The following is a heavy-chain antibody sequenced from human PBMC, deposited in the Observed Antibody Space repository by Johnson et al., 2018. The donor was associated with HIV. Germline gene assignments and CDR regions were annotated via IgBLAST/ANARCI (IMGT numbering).Heavy chain of an antibody. V-gene: IGHV3-30*19. J-gene: IGHJ3*02. CDR1: GFTFSSYG. CDR2: ISYDGSYK. Sequence: QVQLVESGGGVVQPGRSLRLSCASSGFTFSSYGMHWVRQTPGKGLEWVASISYDGSYKYYADSVKGRFTISRDDSKNTLYLQMNSLRAEDTAVYYCARDPDVTPGAFDIWGQGTMVTVSS. D-gene: IGHD2-15*01. CDR3: ARDPDVTPGAFDI.